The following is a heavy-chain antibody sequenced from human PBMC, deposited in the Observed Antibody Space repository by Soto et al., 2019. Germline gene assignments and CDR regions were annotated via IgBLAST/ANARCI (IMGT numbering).Heavy chain of an antibody. CDR2: IYPGDSDI. CDR1: GFSFTSYW. V-gene: IGHV5-51*01. Sequence: GESLKISCKGSGFSFTSYWIGWVRQMPGKGLEWMGIIYPGDSDIRDSPSFQGQVTISADKSISTAYLQWGSLKASDTAMYYCARHGVGDILTGQPDYWGQGTLVTVSS. CDR3: ARHGVGDILTGQPDY. D-gene: IGHD3-9*01. J-gene: IGHJ4*02.